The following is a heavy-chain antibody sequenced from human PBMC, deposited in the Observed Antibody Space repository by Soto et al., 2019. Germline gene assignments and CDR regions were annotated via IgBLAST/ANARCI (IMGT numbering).Heavy chain of an antibody. CDR2: IYPGDSDT. CDR3: ARIPNHYYGSGTYYGHIDY. CDR1: GYSFTSYW. V-gene: IGHV5-51*01. D-gene: IGHD3-10*01. Sequence: GESLKISCKGSGYSFTSYWIGWVRQMPGKGLEWMGIIYPGDSDTRYSPSFQGQVTISADKSISTAYLQWSSLKASDTAMYYCARIPNHYYGSGTYYGHIDYWGQGTLVTVSS. J-gene: IGHJ4*02.